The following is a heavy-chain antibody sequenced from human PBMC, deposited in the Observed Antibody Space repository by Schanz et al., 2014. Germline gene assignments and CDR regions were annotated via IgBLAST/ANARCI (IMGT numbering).Heavy chain of an antibody. V-gene: IGHV3-33*06. CDR3: AKSKSQLPLFDY. CDR2: IYYNGTNK. CDR1: GFTFISYD. J-gene: IGHJ4*02. D-gene: IGHD2-21*01. Sequence: QVQLVESGGGVVQPGRSLRLSCVASGFTFISYDIHWVRQAPGKGLEWVALIYYNGTNKYYADSVKGRFTISRDSSKNTLYLQMNSLRADDTAVYYCAKSKSQLPLFDYWGQGTLVAVSS.